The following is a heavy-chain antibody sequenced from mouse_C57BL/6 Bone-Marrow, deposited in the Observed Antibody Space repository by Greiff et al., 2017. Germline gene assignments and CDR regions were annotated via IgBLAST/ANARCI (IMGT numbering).Heavy chain of an antibody. CDR3: ARGGYDYDDVAYYCDY. CDR1: GYTFTSYW. Sequence: QVQLQQPGAELVRPGSSVKLSCKASGYTFTSYWMDWVKQRPGQGLEWIGNIYPSDSETHYNQKFKDKATLTVDKSSSTAYMQLSSLTSEDSAVYYCARGGYDYDDVAYYCDYWGQGTTLTVSS. D-gene: IGHD2-4*01. CDR2: IYPSDSET. V-gene: IGHV1-61*01. J-gene: IGHJ2*01.